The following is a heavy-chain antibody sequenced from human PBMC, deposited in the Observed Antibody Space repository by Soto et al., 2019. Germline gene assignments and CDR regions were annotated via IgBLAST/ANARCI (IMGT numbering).Heavy chain of an antibody. D-gene: IGHD3-3*01. J-gene: IGHJ3*02. CDR2: INPATGAA. V-gene: IGHV1-2*02. CDR1: GYPVTAYY. Sequence: QLHLVQSGAVVKKPGASVTVSCSASGYPVTAYYMHWVRQAPGRGLEWMGGINPATGAAKYTQTFQGRVTMTRDTSTGTVFMELGRLTSEATAVFFCARGGGVGVAGSAAFDMWGQGTLVTVSS. CDR3: ARGGGVGVAGSAAFDM.